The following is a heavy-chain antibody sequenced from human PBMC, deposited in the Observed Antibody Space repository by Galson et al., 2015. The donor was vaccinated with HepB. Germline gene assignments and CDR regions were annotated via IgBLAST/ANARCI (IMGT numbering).Heavy chain of an antibody. CDR3: ARVSLRYFDWLSNYYYYYGMDV. V-gene: IGHV3-48*03. CDR2: ISSSGSTI. Sequence: SLRLSCAASGFTFSSYEMNWVRQAPGKGLEWVSYISSSGSTIYYADSVKGRFTISRDNAKNSLYLQMNSLRAEDTAVYYCARVSLRYFDWLSNYYYYYGMDVWGQGTTVTVSS. J-gene: IGHJ6*02. CDR1: GFTFSSYE. D-gene: IGHD3-9*01.